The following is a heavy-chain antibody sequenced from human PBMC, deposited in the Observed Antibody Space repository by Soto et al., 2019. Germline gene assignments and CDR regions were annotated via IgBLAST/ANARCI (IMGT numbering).Heavy chain of an antibody. CDR2: INHSGST. V-gene: IGHV4-34*01. CDR3: ARGQYNYGRLNWFDP. D-gene: IGHD5-18*01. J-gene: IGHJ5*02. Sequence: QVQRQQWGAGLLKPSETLSLTCAVYGGSFSGYYWSWIRQPPGKGLEWIGEINHSGSTNYNPSLKSRVTISVDTSKNQFSLKLSSVTAADTAVYYCARGQYNYGRLNWFDPWGQGTLVTVSS. CDR1: GGSFSGYY.